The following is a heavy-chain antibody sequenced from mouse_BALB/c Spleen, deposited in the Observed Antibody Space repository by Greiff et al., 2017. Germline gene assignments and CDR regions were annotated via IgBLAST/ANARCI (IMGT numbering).Heavy chain of an antibody. Sequence: EVMLVESGGGLVKPGGSLKLSCAASGFTFSSYAMSWVRQSPEKRLEWVAEISSGGSYTYYPDTVTGRFTISRDNAKNTLYLEMSSLRSEDTAMYYCARGGGYDGVAYWGQGTLVTVSA. CDR1: GFTFSSYA. V-gene: IGHV5-9-4*01. CDR2: ISSGGSYT. CDR3: ARGGGYDGVAY. J-gene: IGHJ3*01. D-gene: IGHD2-2*01.